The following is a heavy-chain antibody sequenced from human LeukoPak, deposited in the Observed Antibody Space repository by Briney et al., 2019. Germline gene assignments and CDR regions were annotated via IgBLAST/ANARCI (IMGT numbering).Heavy chain of an antibody. CDR1: GFTFTNFA. CDR2: IGGSGVST. Sequence: GGSLRLSCAASGFTFTNFAMSWVRQAPGKGLEWVSGIGGSGVSTYYADSVKGRFTISRDNSKNTLYLQMNSLRAEDTAVYYCAKGGGYYYDSSGPIYWGQGTLVTVSS. D-gene: IGHD3-22*01. J-gene: IGHJ4*02. CDR3: AKGGGYYYDSSGPIY. V-gene: IGHV3-23*01.